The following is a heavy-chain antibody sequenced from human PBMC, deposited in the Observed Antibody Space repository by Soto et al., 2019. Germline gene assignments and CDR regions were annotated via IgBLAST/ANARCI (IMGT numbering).Heavy chain of an antibody. CDR2: IYYSGST. CDR3: ARNPGSFPYYGMDV. CDR1: GYSISSSNW. Sequence: SETLSLTCAVSGYSISSSNWWGWIRQPPGKGLEWIGYIYYSGSTYYNPSLKSRVTMSVDTSKNQFSLKLSSVTAVDTAVYYCARNPGSFPYYGMDVWRQRTTVTVSS. J-gene: IGHJ6*02. D-gene: IGHD6-19*01. V-gene: IGHV4-28*01.